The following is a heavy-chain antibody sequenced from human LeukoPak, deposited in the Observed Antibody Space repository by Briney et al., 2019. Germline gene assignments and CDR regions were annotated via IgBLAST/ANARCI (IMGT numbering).Heavy chain of an antibody. J-gene: IGHJ4*02. D-gene: IGHD5-18*01. CDR3: AKERRRVDTAMVRSYYFEN. Sequence: GGSLRLSCEASGFTSNSYAMSWVRQAPGKGLEWVSVISSGGGRTDYADSVKGRFTISRDDSKNTLYLEMNSLRAEDTAVYFCAKERRRVDTAMVRSYYFENWGQGTLVTVSS. CDR1: GFTSNSYA. V-gene: IGHV3-23*01. CDR2: ISSGGGRT.